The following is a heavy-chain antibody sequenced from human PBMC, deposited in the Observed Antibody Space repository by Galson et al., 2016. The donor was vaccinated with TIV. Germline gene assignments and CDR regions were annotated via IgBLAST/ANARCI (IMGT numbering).Heavy chain of an antibody. Sequence: SVKVSCKASGYIFTTYYIHWVRQAPGQGLEWMGMLNPSGVTTSYAEKFQDRVTMSMNTSTSTFYMELSSLTSEDTAIYYYSREKYSGFGFWGRGTLVTVSS. CDR3: SREKYSGFGF. CDR1: GYIFTTYY. V-gene: IGHV1-46*01. D-gene: IGHD5-12*01. CDR2: LNPSGVTT. J-gene: IGHJ4*02.